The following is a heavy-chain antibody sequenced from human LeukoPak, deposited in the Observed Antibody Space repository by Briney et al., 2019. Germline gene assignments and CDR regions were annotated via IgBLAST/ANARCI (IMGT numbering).Heavy chain of an antibody. CDR3: ARGKRRGWDPYNWFDP. D-gene: IGHD6-19*01. J-gene: IGHJ5*02. Sequence: PSQTLSLTCAVSGGSISSGGYSWSWIRQPPGKGLEWIGEINHSGGTNYNPSLKSRVTISVDTSKNQFSLKLSSVTAADTAVYYCARGKRRGWDPYNWFDPWGQGTLVTVSS. V-gene: IGHV4-30-2*01. CDR1: GGSISSGGYS. CDR2: INHSGGT.